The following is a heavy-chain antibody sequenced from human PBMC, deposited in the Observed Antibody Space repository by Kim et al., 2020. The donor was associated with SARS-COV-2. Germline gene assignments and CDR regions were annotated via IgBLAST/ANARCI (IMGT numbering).Heavy chain of an antibody. V-gene: IGHV1-69*13. CDR1: GGTFSSYA. D-gene: IGHD5-12*01. J-gene: IGHJ6*02. CDR3: ARGAVDGYNPIYYYYGMDV. Sequence: SVKVSCKASGGTFSSYAISWVRQAPGQGLEWMGGIIPIFGTANYAQKFQGRVTITADESTSTAYMELSSLRSEDTAVYYCARGAVDGYNPIYYYYGMDVWGQGTTVTVSS. CDR2: IIPIFGTA.